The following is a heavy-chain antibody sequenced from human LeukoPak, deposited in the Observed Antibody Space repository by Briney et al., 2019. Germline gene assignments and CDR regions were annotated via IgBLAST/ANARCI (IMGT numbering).Heavy chain of an antibody. V-gene: IGHV3-23*01. J-gene: IGHJ5*02. Sequence: GGSLRLSCAASGFTFSSYAMSWVRQAPGKGLEWVSAISGSGGSTYYADSVKGRFTISRDNSKDTLYLQMNSLRTEDTAVYYCAKGATRIVVLPAAIRQDCFDPWGQGTLVTVSS. CDR3: AKGATRIVVLPAAIRQDCFDP. CDR1: GFTFSSYA. CDR2: ISGSGGST. D-gene: IGHD2-2*01.